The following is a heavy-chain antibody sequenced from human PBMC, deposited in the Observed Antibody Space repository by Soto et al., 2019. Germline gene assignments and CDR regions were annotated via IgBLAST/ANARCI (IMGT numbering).Heavy chain of an antibody. CDR1: GYTFTNFF. CDR2: ISPSGGST. CDR3: ARGPIAKYYFDH. D-gene: IGHD2-21*01. V-gene: IGHV1-46*01. J-gene: IGHJ4*02. Sequence: ASVKVSCKASGYTFTNFFLHWVRLAPGQRLEWMGMISPSGGSTSYAQKFQGRVTMTRDTSTSTVYMELSSLRSDDTAVYYCARGPIAKYYFDHWGLGTLVTVS.